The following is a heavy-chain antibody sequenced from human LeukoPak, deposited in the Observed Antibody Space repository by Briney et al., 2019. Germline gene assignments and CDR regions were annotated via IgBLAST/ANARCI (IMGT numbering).Heavy chain of an antibody. V-gene: IGHV4-4*09. CDR3: ERHASREIDY. D-gene: IGHD3-16*01. CDR2: IYTSGST. CDR1: AGSISTYY. Sequence: SETLSLTCTVSAGSISTYYWSWIRQPPGKGLEWIGYIYTSGSTNYNPSLKSRVTISVDTSKNQFSLKLSSVTAADTAVYYCERHASREIDYWGQGTLVTVCS. J-gene: IGHJ4*02.